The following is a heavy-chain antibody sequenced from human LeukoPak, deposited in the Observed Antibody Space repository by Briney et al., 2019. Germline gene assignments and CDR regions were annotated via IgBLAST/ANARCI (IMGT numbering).Heavy chain of an antibody. CDR3: AKEIAAAANWFDP. J-gene: IGHJ5*02. V-gene: IGHV3-33*06. D-gene: IGHD6-13*01. CDR2: IWYDGSNK. CDR1: GFTFSSYG. Sequence: GRSLRLSCAASGFTFSSYGMHWVRQAPGKGLGWVAVIWYDGSNKYYADSVKGRFTISRDNSKNTLYLQMNSLRAEDTAVYYCAKEIAAAANWFDPWGQGTLVTVSS.